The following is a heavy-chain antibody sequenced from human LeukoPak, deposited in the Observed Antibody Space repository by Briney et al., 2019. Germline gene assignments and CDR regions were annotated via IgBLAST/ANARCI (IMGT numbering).Heavy chain of an antibody. J-gene: IGHJ4*02. Sequence: XTFXXXAISWVRQAPGQGLEWMGRIIPILGIANYAQKFQGRVTITADKSTSTAYMELSSLRSEDTAVYYCARERNGYDILTGYFDYWGQGTLVTVSS. D-gene: IGHD3-9*01. CDR2: IIPILGIA. CDR1: XTFXXXA. V-gene: IGHV1-69*04. CDR3: ARERNGYDILTGYFDY.